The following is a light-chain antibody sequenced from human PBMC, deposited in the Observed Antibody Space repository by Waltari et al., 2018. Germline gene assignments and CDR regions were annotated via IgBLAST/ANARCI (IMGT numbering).Light chain of an antibody. CDR3: AAWDDSLNGRGV. J-gene: IGLJ2*01. Sequence: QSVLTQPPSASGTPGQRVTIPCSGGYSNIGSNTVHWYQQLPGTAPKLLIYSNNQRPSGVPDRVSGSKSGTSASLAISGLQSEDEADYYCAAWDDSLNGRGVFGGGTKLTVL. CDR2: SNN. V-gene: IGLV1-44*01. CDR1: YSNIGSNT.